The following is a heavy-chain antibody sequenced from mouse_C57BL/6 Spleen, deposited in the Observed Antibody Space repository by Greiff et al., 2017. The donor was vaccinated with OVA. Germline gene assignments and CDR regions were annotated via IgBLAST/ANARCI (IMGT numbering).Heavy chain of an antibody. V-gene: IGHV1-82*01. D-gene: IGHD1-1*01. CDR1: GYAFSSSW. J-gene: IGHJ4*01. CDR2: IYPGDGDT. Sequence: VKLMESGPELVKPGASVKISCKASGYAFSSSWMNWVKQRPGKGLEWIGRIYPGDGDTNYNGKFKGKATLTADKSSSTAYMQLSSLTSEDSAVYFCARGYGSSYASVDYWGQGTSVTVSS. CDR3: ARGYGSSYASVDY.